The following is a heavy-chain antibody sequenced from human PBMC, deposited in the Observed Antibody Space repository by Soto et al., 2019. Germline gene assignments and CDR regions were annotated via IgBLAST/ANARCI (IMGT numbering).Heavy chain of an antibody. D-gene: IGHD4-17*01. V-gene: IGHV2-5*02. Sequence: QITLKESGPTLVKPTQTLTLTCTFSGFSLSTSGVGVGWIRQPPGKALEWLALIYWDDDKRYSPSLNSSLTITKDNAKNHVVLTMTDMDPVDTATYYCAHLFDGDYIYYFDYWGQGTLVTGSS. CDR2: IYWDDDK. CDR3: AHLFDGDYIYYFDY. J-gene: IGHJ4*02. CDR1: GFSLSTSGVG.